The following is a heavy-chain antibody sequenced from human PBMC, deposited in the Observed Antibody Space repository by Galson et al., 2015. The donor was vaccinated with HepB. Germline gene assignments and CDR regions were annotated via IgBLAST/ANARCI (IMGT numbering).Heavy chain of an antibody. CDR3: ARDPTAYCGGDCYLDY. D-gene: IGHD2-21*02. CDR1: GYTFTSYG. V-gene: IGHV1-18*04. CDR2: ISAYNGNT. J-gene: IGHJ4*02. Sequence: SVKVSCKASGYTFTSYGISWVRQAPGQGLEWMGWISAYNGNTNYAQKLQGRVTMTTDTSTSTAYMELRSLRSDDTAVYYCARDPTAYCGGDCYLDYWGQGTLVTVSS.